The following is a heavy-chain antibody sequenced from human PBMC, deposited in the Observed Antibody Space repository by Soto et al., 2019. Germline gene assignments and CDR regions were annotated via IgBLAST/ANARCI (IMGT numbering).Heavy chain of an antibody. CDR3: AKGAGSSGWYLVLPDDY. CDR1: GFTFSSYA. Sequence: PGGSLRLSCAASGFTFSSYAMSWVRQAPGKGLEWVSAISGSGGSTYYADSVKGRFTISRDNSKNTLYLQMNSLRAEDTAVYYCAKGAGSSGWYLVLPDDYWGQGTLVTVSS. V-gene: IGHV3-23*01. J-gene: IGHJ4*02. CDR2: ISGSGGST. D-gene: IGHD6-19*01.